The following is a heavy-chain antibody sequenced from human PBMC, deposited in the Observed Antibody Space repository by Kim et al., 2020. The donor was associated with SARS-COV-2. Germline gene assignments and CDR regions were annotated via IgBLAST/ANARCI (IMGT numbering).Heavy chain of an antibody. Sequence: GGSLRLSCTASGFTFGDYAMSWVRQAPGKGLEWVGYIRSRPYGGPTEYAASVKGRFTILRDDSKSCAYLQMNSLETEDTAIYYCSTLGVSRQGSAALDYGVQGARVTGSS. D-gene: IGHD3-16*01. CDR3: STLGVSRQGSAALDY. CDR2: IRSRPYGGPT. J-gene: IGHJ4*02. V-gene: IGHV3-49*04. CDR1: GFTFGDYA.